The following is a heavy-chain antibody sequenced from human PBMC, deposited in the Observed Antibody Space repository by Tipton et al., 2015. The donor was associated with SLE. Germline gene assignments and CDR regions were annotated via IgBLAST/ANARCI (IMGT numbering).Heavy chain of an antibody. CDR3: ARVSGYDSSYFDY. CDR1: GGSISSHY. CDR2: IYYSGST. D-gene: IGHD3-22*01. J-gene: IGHJ4*02. Sequence: TLSLTCTVSGGSISSHYLSWIRQPPGKGLEWIGYIYYSGSTNYNPSLKSRVTISVDTSKNQFSLKLSSVTAADTAVYYCARVSGYDSSYFDYWGQGTLVTVSS. V-gene: IGHV4-59*11.